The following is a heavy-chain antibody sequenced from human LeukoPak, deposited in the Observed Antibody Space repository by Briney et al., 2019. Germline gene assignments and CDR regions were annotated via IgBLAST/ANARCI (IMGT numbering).Heavy chain of an antibody. CDR1: EYTLSQYA. Sequence: GGSLRHSCEAPEYTLSQYAMNGVRQALGNGLGWVSSITYTSSSISYADSVRGRFTVSRDNAKNSLYLQMTSLRVEDTAVYYCAREGYYYGLDVWGPGTTVTVSS. CDR3: AREGYYYGLDV. CDR2: ITYTSSSI. J-gene: IGHJ6*02. V-gene: IGHV3-21*01.